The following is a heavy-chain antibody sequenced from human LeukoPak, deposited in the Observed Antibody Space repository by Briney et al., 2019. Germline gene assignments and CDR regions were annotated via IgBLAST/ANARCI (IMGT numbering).Heavy chain of an antibody. Sequence: GGSLRLSCAASGFTFSSYWVSWVRQAPGKGLEWVANIKQDGSEKYYVDSVKGRFTISRDNAKNSLYLQMNSLRAEDTAVYYCARWTGGYDYWGQGTLVTVSS. CDR3: ARWTGGYDY. CDR2: IKQDGSEK. V-gene: IGHV3-7*01. D-gene: IGHD3/OR15-3a*01. CDR1: GFTFSSYW. J-gene: IGHJ4*02.